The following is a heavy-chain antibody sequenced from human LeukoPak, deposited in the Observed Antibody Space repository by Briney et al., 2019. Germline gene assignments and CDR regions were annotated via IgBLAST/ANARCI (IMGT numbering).Heavy chain of an antibody. J-gene: IGHJ4*02. D-gene: IGHD6-19*01. CDR1: RFTFSSYA. CDR3: ARGKGITVSSFDY. Sequence: GGSLRLSCAASRFTFSSYAMSWVRQAQGKGLEWVSGISNSGGSTYYANSVKSRFTISRDNSKNTLHLQKNSLRAEDTAVYYCARGKGITVSSFDYWGQGTLVTVSS. CDR2: ISNSGGST. V-gene: IGHV3-23*01.